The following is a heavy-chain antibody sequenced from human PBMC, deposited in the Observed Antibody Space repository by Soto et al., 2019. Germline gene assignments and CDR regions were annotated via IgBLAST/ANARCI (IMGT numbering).Heavy chain of an antibody. D-gene: IGHD2-15*01. CDR3: ARDLRGLLDYFDY. J-gene: IGHJ4*02. CDR1: GYSFTGYY. Sequence: QVQLEQSGAEVKKPGASMKVSCQASGYSFTGYYIHWVRQAPGQGLEWMGWINPDSGATNYAQKFQGRVAMTRDTSISTAYLELNRLKSDDTALYYCARDLRGLLDYFDYWGQGILVTVSS. CDR2: INPDSGAT. V-gene: IGHV1-2*02.